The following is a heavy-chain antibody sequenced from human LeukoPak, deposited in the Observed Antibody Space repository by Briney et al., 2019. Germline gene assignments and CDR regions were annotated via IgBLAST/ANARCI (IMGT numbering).Heavy chain of an antibody. D-gene: IGHD3-22*01. CDR3: ARALYYDTSGYYSDS. CDR1: GYTFTNYW. Sequence: GESLKISCKGSGYTFTNYWIGWVRQMPGKGLEWMGLIYPGDSETKYSPSFQGQVIISADKSIATAYLQWSSLKASDTAMYFCARALYYDTSGYYSDSWGQGTLVIVSS. CDR2: IYPGDSET. J-gene: IGHJ4*02. V-gene: IGHV5-51*01.